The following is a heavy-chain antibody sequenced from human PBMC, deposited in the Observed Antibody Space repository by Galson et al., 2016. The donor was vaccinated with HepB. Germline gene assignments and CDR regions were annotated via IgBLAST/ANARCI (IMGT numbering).Heavy chain of an antibody. D-gene: IGHD5-12*01. CDR1: GGSIASSRYY. J-gene: IGHJ4*02. V-gene: IGHV4-39*07. Sequence: ETLSLTCTVSGGSIASSRYYWGWIRQPPGRGLEWVGSISNSGNTYYNVSLKSRVTVSVDTSKSQFSLKLSSVTAADTAVYYCASSPGGYGQVDCWGQGTLVTVSS. CDR3: ASSPGGYGQVDC. CDR2: ISNSGNT.